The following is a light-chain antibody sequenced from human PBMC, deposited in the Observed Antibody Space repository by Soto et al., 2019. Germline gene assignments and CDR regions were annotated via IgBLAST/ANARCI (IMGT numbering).Light chain of an antibody. CDR2: GAS. Sequence: EIVLTQSPGTLSLSPGERATLSCRASQSVSSSYLAWYQQKPGQAPRLLMYGASNRATGIPDRFNGSGSGTDFTLTISRLEPEDFAVYYCQQYGSSPTFGQGTRLEIK. J-gene: IGKJ5*01. CDR3: QQYGSSPT. CDR1: QSVSSSY. V-gene: IGKV3-20*01.